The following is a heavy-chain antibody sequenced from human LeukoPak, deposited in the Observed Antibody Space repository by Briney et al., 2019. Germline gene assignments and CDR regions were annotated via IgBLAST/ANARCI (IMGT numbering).Heavy chain of an antibody. CDR3: AAEYHDSSYYYGMDV. Sequence: PVKVSCKASGFTFTSSAMQWVRQARGQRLEWTGWIVVGSGNTNYAQKFQERVTITRDMSTSTAYMELSSLRSEDTAVYYCAAEYHDSSYYYGMDVWGQGTTVTVSS. D-gene: IGHD2-15*01. CDR2: IVVGSGNT. J-gene: IGHJ6*02. CDR1: GFTFTSSA. V-gene: IGHV1-58*02.